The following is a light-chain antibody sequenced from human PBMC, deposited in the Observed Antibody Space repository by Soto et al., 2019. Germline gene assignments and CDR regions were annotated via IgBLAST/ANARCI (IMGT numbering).Light chain of an antibody. Sequence: QSALTQPRSVSGSPGQSVTISCTGTSSDVGGYNYASWYQHHPGKAPKLMIYDVSKRPSGVPDRFSGSKSGNTASLTISGLQAEDEADYYCCSYAGSYSLVVFGGGTKLTVL. CDR2: DVS. CDR1: SSDVGGYNY. CDR3: CSYAGSYSLVV. V-gene: IGLV2-11*01. J-gene: IGLJ2*01.